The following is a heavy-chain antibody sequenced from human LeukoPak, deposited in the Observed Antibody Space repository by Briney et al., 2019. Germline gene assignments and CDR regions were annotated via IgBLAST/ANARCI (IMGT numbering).Heavy chain of an antibody. V-gene: IGHV4-38-2*01. CDR2: IYHSGST. CDR1: GYSISSGYY. D-gene: IGHD1-26*01. Sequence: KASETLSLTCAVSGYSISSGYYWGWIRQPPGKGLEWIGSIYHSGSTYYNPPLKSRVTISVDTSKNQFSLKLSSVTAADTAVYYCARLTVGATAFFDYWGQGTLVTVSS. J-gene: IGHJ4*02. CDR3: ARLTVGATAFFDY.